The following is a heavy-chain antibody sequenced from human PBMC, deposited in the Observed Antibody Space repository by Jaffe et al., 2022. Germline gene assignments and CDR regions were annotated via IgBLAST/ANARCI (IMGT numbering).Heavy chain of an antibody. J-gene: IGHJ4*02. CDR1: GFTFSDYG. Sequence: QVQLVESGGGVIQPGRSLRLSCAASGFTFSDYGMQWVRQAPGKGLEWVAVISYGGGTSYYADFVKGRFTISRDNSKNTLYLQMDSLRPEDTAVYYCVKEITIHTSAWYFENWGQGTLVTVSS. CDR2: ISYGGGTS. D-gene: IGHD6-19*01. CDR3: VKEITIHTSAWYFEN. V-gene: IGHV3-30*18.